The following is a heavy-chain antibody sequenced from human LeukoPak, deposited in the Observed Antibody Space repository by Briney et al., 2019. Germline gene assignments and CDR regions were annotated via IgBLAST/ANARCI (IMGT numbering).Heavy chain of an antibody. J-gene: IGHJ4*02. Sequence: ASVKVSCKASGYTFTGYYMHWVRQAPGQGLEWMGWINPNSGGTNYAQKFQGRVTMTRDTSISTVYMELSRLRSDDTPVYYCARDRSSWYVSFDYWGQGTLVTVSS. CDR1: GYTFTGYY. V-gene: IGHV1-2*02. CDR3: ARDRSSWYVSFDY. CDR2: INPNSGGT. D-gene: IGHD6-13*01.